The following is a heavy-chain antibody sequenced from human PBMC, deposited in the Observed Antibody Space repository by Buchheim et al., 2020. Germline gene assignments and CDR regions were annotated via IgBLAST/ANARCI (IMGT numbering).Heavy chain of an antibody. CDR1: GYTFTDFW. J-gene: IGHJ4*02. CDR2: IYPIDPYA. Sequence: EVRLVQSGAEVKKPGESLKISCEGSGYTFTDFWIGWVRQMPGKGLEWMGIIYPIDPYARNSPSFQGHVTISVDTAIRTAYLQWDSLQVSDSAIYYCVRGFKNRDPSFDYWGQGTL. D-gene: IGHD1-14*01. V-gene: IGHV5-51*01. CDR3: VRGFKNRDPSFDY.